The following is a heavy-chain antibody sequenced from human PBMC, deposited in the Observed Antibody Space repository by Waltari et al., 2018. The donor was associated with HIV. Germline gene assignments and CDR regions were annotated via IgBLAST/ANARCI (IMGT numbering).Heavy chain of an antibody. J-gene: IGHJ4*02. CDR3: ARDPQYCSSTSCSYYFDY. Sequence: QVQLVESGGGVVQPGRSLRLACVASGSTFSRYALHWVRQAPGKGLEWVAVISYDGSNKYYADSVKGRFTISRDNSKNTLYLQMNSLRAEDTAVYYCARDPQYCSSTSCSYYFDYWGQGTLVTVSS. CDR2: ISYDGSNK. D-gene: IGHD2-2*01. V-gene: IGHV3-30-3*01. CDR1: GSTFSRYA.